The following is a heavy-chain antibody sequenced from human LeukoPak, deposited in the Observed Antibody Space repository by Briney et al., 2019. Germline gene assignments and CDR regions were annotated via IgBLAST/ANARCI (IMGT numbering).Heavy chain of an antibody. CDR1: GFTFSSYS. Sequence: GGSLRLSCAASGFTFSSYSMNWVRQAPGKGLEWVSYISSSSSTIYYADSVKGRFTISRDNAKNSLYLQMNSLRAEGTAVYYCARDVALRLGELSYDIDYWGQGTLVTVSS. D-gene: IGHD3-16*02. V-gene: IGHV3-48*04. CDR2: ISSSSSTI. J-gene: IGHJ4*02. CDR3: ARDVALRLGELSYDIDY.